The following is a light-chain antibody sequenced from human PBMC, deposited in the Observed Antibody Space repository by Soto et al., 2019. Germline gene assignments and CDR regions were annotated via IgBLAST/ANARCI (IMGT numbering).Light chain of an antibody. V-gene: IGLV2-11*01. Sequence: QSVLTQPRSVSGSPGQSVTISCTGTSSDVGGYNYVSWYQQHPGKATKLMIYDVSKRPSGVPDHLSGSKSGNTASMTISGLQAEDEADYYCCSYAGSYTFYVFGTGTKVTVL. CDR3: CSYAGSYTFYV. CDR2: DVS. CDR1: SSDVGGYNY. J-gene: IGLJ1*01.